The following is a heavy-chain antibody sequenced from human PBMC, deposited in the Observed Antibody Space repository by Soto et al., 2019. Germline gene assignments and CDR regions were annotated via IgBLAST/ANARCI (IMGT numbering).Heavy chain of an antibody. CDR3: PKHSGYSYGWVLSTLDY. Sequence: PGGSLRLSCAASGFTFSSYGMHWVRQAPGKGLEWVAVISYDGSNKYYADSVKGRFTISRDNSKNTLYLQMNSLRAEDTAVYYCPKHSGYSYGWVLSTLDYWRQGNLVTVSS. D-gene: IGHD5-18*01. J-gene: IGHJ4*02. CDR2: ISYDGSNK. CDR1: GFTFSSYG. V-gene: IGHV3-30*18.